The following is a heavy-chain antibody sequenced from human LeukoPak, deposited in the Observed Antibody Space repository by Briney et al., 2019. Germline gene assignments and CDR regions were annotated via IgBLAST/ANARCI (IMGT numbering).Heavy chain of an antibody. D-gene: IGHD5-18*01. CDR3: ARERVRRYSSEFDY. CDR2: IYTSGST. V-gene: IGHV4-4*07. Sequence: SETLSLTCTVSGGSISSYYWSWIRQPAGKGLEWIGRIYTSGSTNYNPSLKSRVTISVDTSKNQFSLKLSSVTAADTAVYYCARERVRRYSSEFDYWGQGTLVTVSP. J-gene: IGHJ4*02. CDR1: GGSISSYY.